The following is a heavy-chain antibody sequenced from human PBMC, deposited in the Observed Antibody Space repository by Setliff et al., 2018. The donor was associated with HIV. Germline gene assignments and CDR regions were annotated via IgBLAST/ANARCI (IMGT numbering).Heavy chain of an antibody. D-gene: IGHD1-1*01. CDR3: ARDCGMGPATDNFDP. CDR1: GYSLSKCG. J-gene: IGHJ5*02. CDR2: SSTDNGHT. Sequence: GASVKVSCKASGYSLSKCGISWVRQDPGQGLEWMGWSSTDNGHTNYAQKLQGRVTMTTDTSTRTAYMELRGLTSDDTAVYYCARDCGMGPATDNFDPWGQGTLVTVSS. V-gene: IGHV1-18*01.